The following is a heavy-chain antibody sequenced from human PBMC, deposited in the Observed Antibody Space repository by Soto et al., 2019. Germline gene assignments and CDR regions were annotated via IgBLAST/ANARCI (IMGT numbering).Heavy chain of an antibody. CDR1: GYSISSGYY. D-gene: IGHD2-21*01. Sequence: SETLSLTCSVSGYSISSGYYWGWIRQAPGKGLEWIGNIHHSGSTYYNPSLESRVTISIDTSKNQFSLRLTSVTAADTAIYYCARDISASDGDYWSQGTLVTVSS. CDR2: IHHSGST. J-gene: IGHJ4*02. V-gene: IGHV4-38-2*02. CDR3: ARDISASDGDY.